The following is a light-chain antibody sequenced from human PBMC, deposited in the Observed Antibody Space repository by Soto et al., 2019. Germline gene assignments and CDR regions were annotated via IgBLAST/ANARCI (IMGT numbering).Light chain of an antibody. V-gene: IGLV2-14*01. CDR1: SSDVGGYNY. J-gene: IGLJ1*01. CDR3: SSYTSSSTLEV. Sequence: QSARTQPAYVYGSPGESITISSTGTSSDVGGYNYVSWYQQHPGKAPKLMIYDVSNRPSGVSNRFSGSKSGNTASLTISGLQAEDEADYYCSSYTSSSTLEVFGTGTKVTVL. CDR2: DVS.